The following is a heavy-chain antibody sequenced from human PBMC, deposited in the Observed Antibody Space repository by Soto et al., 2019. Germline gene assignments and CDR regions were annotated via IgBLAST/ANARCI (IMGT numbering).Heavy chain of an antibody. CDR2: ITDDGTKT. CDR1: GFTFSIYA. Sequence: QVQLVESGGGVVQPGRSLRVSCAASGFTFSIYAMHWVRQAPGTGLEWVAVITDDGTKTYYAVSVKGRFTISRDNSKNTVYLQMNSLRDEHTAVYYCATDRGPRWQWLIAPFDYWGQGTLVTVSP. CDR3: ATDRGPRWQWLIAPFDY. V-gene: IGHV3-30*03. D-gene: IGHD6-19*01. J-gene: IGHJ4*02.